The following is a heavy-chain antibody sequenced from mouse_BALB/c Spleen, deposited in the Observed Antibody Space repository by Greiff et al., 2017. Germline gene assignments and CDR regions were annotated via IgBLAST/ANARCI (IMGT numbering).Heavy chain of an antibody. Sequence: VQLQESGPELVKPGASVRISCKASGYTFTSYYIHWVKQRPGQGLEWIGWIYPGNVNTKYNEKFKGKATLTADKSSSTAYMQLSSLTSEDSAVYFCARTGMDYWGQGTSVTVSS. J-gene: IGHJ4*01. CDR1: GYTFTSYY. D-gene: IGHD4-1*01. CDR3: ARTGMDY. V-gene: IGHV1S56*01. CDR2: IYPGNVNT.